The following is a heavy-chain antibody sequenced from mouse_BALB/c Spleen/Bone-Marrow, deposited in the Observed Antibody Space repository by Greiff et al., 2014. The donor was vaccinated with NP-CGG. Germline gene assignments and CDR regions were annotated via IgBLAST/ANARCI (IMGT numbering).Heavy chain of an antibody. Sequence: QVQLQQSGAELARPGASVKLSCKTSGYTFTTYWMQWVKQRPGQGLEWIGAIYPGEGDTRYTQKFKGKATLTADKSSSTAYIQLSNLTFEDSAVYYCSREPSNWGYYWGQGTTLTVSS. CDR1: GYTFTTYW. J-gene: IGHJ2*01. CDR3: SREPSNWGYY. V-gene: IGHV1-87*01. CDR2: IYPGEGDT.